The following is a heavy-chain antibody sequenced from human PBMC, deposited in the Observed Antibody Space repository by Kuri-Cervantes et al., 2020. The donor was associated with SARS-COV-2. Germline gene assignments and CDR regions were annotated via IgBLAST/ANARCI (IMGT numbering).Heavy chain of an antibody. CDR2: IRNGGST. D-gene: IGHD5-12*01. V-gene: IGHV4-39*01. Sequence: SETLSLTCTVSGGSIGSSHYWGWIRQPPGKGLEWIGSIRNGGSTYFNPSHKSRVSISVDTSKNHVSLRLTSVTAADTAVYFCARLEWRYDYWGQGTLVTVSS. CDR1: GGSIGSSHY. CDR3: ARLEWRYDY. J-gene: IGHJ4*02.